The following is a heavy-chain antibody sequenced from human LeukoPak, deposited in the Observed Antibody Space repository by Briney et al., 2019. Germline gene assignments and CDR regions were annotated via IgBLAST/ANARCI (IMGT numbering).Heavy chain of an antibody. CDR2: MNSDGTSR. J-gene: IGHJ2*01. CDR1: GFTLSNYW. CDR3: VREDPRTGHWFFDL. V-gene: IGHV3-74*01. Sequence: GRSLCLSSAASGFTLSNYWMHCVRQTPRKGRVWVSRMNSDGTSRTYADSVKGRFTISRDNSKNTLYLQMNSLIGEDTAVYYCVREDPRTGHWFFDLWGRGTLVTVS.